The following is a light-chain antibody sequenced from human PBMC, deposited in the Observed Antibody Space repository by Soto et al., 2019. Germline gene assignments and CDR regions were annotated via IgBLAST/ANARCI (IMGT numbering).Light chain of an antibody. CDR1: QDIRFY. Sequence: DIQMTQSPSSLSASVGDRVTITCQASQDIRFYLNWYQQKPGKDPKLLIYDVSNLETGVPSRFSGGGSGTHFTFTISSLQPEDIATYYCQQYNNIFTFGPGTKVDIX. V-gene: IGKV1-33*01. CDR3: QQYNNIFT. J-gene: IGKJ3*01. CDR2: DVS.